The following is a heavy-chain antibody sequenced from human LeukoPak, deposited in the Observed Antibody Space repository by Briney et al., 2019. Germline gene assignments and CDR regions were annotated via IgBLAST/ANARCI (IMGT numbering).Heavy chain of an antibody. Sequence: PGRSLSLSCAASGFTFSSYAMHWVRQAPPPGLERVAVISYDGSNKYYADSVKGRFTISRDNSKNTLYLQMNSLRAEDTAVYYCARGGDYYDSSGYYPDDYWGQGTLVTVSS. CDR1: GFTFSSYA. CDR3: ARGGDYYDSSGYYPDDY. CDR2: ISYDGSNK. D-gene: IGHD3-22*01. J-gene: IGHJ4*02. V-gene: IGHV3-30-3*01.